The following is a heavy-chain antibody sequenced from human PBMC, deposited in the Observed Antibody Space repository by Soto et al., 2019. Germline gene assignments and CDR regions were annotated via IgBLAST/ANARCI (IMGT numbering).Heavy chain of an antibody. D-gene: IGHD3-3*01. J-gene: IGHJ6*02. CDR1: GFTFSTYW. CDR3: ARVEGIRFLEWLSNYYYGMDV. CDR2: IKQDGSEK. Sequence: GGSLRLSCEASGFTFSTYWMSWVRQAPGKGLEWVANIKQDGSEKYYVDSVKGRFTISRDNVKNSLFLQMNSLRAEDTAVYYCARVEGIRFLEWLSNYYYGMDVWGQGTTVTVSS. V-gene: IGHV3-7*05.